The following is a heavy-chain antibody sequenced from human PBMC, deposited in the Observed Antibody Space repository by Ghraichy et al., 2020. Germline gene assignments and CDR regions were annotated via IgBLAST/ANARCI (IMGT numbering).Heavy chain of an antibody. D-gene: IGHD2-15*01. J-gene: IGHJ6*02. CDR3: AREGYCSGDSCYSGVFVYYYGMDV. CDR1: GGSISSSSYY. Sequence: SETLSLTCTVSGGSISSSSYYWGWIRQPPGKGLEWIGSIYYSGSTYYNPSLKSRVTISVDTSKNQFSLKLSSVTAADTAVYYCAREGYCSGDSCYSGVFVYYYGMDVWGQGTTVTVSS. V-gene: IGHV4-39*02. CDR2: IYYSGST.